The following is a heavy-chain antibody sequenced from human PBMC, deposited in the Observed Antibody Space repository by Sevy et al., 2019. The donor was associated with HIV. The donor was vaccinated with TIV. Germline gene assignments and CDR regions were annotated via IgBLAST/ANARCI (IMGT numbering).Heavy chain of an antibody. V-gene: IGHV3-23*01. J-gene: IGHJ3*02. Sequence: GGSLRLSCAASGFTFSSYAMSWVRQAPGKGLEWVSAISRGGGSTYYADSVKGRFTISRDNSKNTLYLQMNSLRAEDTAVYYGANTSAKGDDAFNIWGQGTMVTVSS. CDR2: ISRGGGST. CDR3: ANTSAKGDDAFNI. CDR1: GFTFSSYA. D-gene: IGHD3-16*01.